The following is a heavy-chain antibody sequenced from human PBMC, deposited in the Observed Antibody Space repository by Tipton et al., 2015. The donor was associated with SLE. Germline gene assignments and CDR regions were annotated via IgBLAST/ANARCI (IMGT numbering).Heavy chain of an antibody. D-gene: IGHD3-22*01. CDR3: ARRHFDTSGYYRGAFDI. Sequence: TLSLTCTVSGGSISGSTYYWSWIRQSPGKGLEWIGYIHKSGSTHYHPSLRGRVTISVDASKNQFSLELISVTAADTAVYYCARRHFDTSGYYRGAFDIWGQGKMVTVSS. CDR1: GGSISGSTYY. V-gene: IGHV4-61*01. J-gene: IGHJ3*02. CDR2: IHKSGST.